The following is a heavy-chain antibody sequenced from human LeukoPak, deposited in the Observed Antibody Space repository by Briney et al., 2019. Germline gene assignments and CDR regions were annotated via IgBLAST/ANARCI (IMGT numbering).Heavy chain of an antibody. Sequence: ASVKVSCKASGYTFTSYDINWVRQATGQGLEWMGWMNPNSGNTGCAQKFQGRVTMTRNTSISTAYMELSSLRSEDTAVYYCARAQSVTIFGVVFPAKYYFDYWGQGTLVTVSS. CDR3: ARAQSVTIFGVVFPAKYYFDY. CDR2: MNPNSGNT. D-gene: IGHD3-3*01. CDR1: GYTFTSYD. J-gene: IGHJ4*02. V-gene: IGHV1-8*01.